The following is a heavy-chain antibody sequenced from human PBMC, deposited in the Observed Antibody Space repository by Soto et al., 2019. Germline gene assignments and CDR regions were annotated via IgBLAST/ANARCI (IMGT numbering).Heavy chain of an antibody. CDR1: GGSSTSNNW. CDR2: IYRTGST. D-gene: IGHD3-22*01. Sequence: SETLSLTCAVSGGSSTSNNWWTWVRQPPGQGLEWIGEIYRTGSTNYNPSLKSRVTISLDKSENQFSLKVTSLTAADTAVYYCARTYYDSSGYVRYNWFDPWGQGTLVTVSS. CDR3: ARTYYDSSGYVRYNWFDP. J-gene: IGHJ5*02. V-gene: IGHV4-4*02.